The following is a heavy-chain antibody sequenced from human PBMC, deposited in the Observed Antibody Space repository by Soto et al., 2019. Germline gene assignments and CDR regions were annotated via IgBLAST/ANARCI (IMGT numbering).Heavy chain of an antibody. J-gene: IGHJ6*01. CDR1: GFTFSSYG. D-gene: IGHD6-13*01. Sequence: QVQLVQSGGGVAQPGGSLRLSCAASGFTFSSYGMHWVRQAPGKGLEWVAVIWYDGSKIYYADSVKGRFTISRDNSKSTLYLQMNSLRAEDTAVYYCARPLEQHQLGFGMDVWGQGSPVTVSS. V-gene: IGHV3-33*01. CDR2: IWYDGSKI. CDR3: ARPLEQHQLGFGMDV.